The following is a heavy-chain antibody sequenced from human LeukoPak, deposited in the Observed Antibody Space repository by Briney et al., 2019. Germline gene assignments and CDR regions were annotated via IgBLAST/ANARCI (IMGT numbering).Heavy chain of an antibody. Sequence: ASVKLSCKASGYTFTSYGISWVRQAPGQGLEWMGWISAYNGNTNYAQKLQGRVTMTTDTSTSTAYMELRSLRSDDTAVYYCARGPPRVVPAAILDYWGQGTLVTVSS. CDR3: ARGPPRVVPAAILDY. J-gene: IGHJ4*02. CDR2: ISAYNGNT. V-gene: IGHV1-18*01. CDR1: GYTFTSYG. D-gene: IGHD2-2*01.